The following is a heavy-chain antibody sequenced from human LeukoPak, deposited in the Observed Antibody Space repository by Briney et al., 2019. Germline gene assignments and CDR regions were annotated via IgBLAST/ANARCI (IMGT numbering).Heavy chain of an antibody. CDR3: ARAGYSYGTGYYFDY. CDR2: IYYTGAT. CDR1: GGSISSYY. Sequence: ASETLSLTCSVSGGSISSYYWSWIRLPPGKGPEWIGYIYYTGATYYNPSLKSRVTISLDTSKNQFSLKLSSVTAADAAVYYCARAGYSYGTGYYFDYWGQGALATVSS. J-gene: IGHJ4*02. V-gene: IGHV4-59*01. D-gene: IGHD5-18*01.